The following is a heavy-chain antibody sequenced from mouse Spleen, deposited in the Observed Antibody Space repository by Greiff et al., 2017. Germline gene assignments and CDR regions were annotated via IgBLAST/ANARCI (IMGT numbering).Heavy chain of an antibody. CDR2: ISSGGGST. J-gene: IGHJ4*01. CDR3: AWYYGSSYIYAMDY. D-gene: IGHD1-1*01. Sequence: EVQRVESGGGLVKLGGSLKLSCAASGFTFSSYYMSWVRQTPEKRLEWVATISSGGGSTYYPDSVKGRFTISRDNAKNTLYLQMSSLNSEDTAVYYCAWYYGSSYIYAMDYWGQGTSVTVSS. V-gene: IGHV5-12-1*01. CDR1: GFTFSSYY.